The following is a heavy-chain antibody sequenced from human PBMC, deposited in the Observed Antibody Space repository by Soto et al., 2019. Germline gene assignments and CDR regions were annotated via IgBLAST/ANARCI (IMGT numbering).Heavy chain of an antibody. CDR2: INNNSGIV. CDR1: GFTLIKYP. V-gene: IGHV3-48*01. CDR3: AIRASYYDSSGYFDY. D-gene: IGHD3-22*01. J-gene: IGHJ4*02. Sequence: GGSLRLSCAASGFTLIKYPMNWVRQVPGKGLEWVSYINNNSGIVYYADSVKGRFTISRDNAKNSLYLQMNSLRVEDTAVYYCAIRASYYDSSGYFDYWGQGTLVTVSS.